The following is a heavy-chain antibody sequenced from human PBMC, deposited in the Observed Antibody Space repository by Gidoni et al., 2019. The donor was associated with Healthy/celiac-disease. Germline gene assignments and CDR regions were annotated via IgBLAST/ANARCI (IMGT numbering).Heavy chain of an antibody. CDR1: GFPLSSYS. J-gene: IGHJ6*02. Sequence: EVQLVESGGGLVQPGGSLRLSCAAYGFPLSSYSMSWVRPAPGKGLEWVANIKQDGSEKYYVDSVKGRFTISRDNAKNSLYLQMNSLRAEDTAVYYCARDLYRYYDFWSGYYNGDAYYYGMDVWGQGTTVTVSS. D-gene: IGHD3-3*01. CDR2: IKQDGSEK. V-gene: IGHV3-7*03. CDR3: ARDLYRYYDFWSGYYNGDAYYYGMDV.